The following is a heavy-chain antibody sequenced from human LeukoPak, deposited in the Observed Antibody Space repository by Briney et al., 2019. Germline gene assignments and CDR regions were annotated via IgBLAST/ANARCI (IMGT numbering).Heavy chain of an antibody. V-gene: IGHV3-23*01. D-gene: IGHD4-23*01. CDR2: ISGSGDST. J-gene: IGHJ4*02. CDR1: GFTVSSNY. Sequence: GGSLRLSCAASGFTVSSNYMSWVRQAPGKGLEWVSAISGSGDSTYYADSVKGRFTISRDNSKNTLYLQMNSLRAEDTAVYYCATAMTTVVEHDYWGQGTLVTVSS. CDR3: ATAMTTVVEHDY.